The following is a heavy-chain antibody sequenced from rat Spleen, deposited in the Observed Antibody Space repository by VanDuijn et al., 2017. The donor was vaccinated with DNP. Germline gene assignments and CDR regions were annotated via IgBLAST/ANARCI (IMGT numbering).Heavy chain of an antibody. V-gene: IGHV5-7*01. CDR3: ARPDY. CDR1: GFTFSDYN. CDR2: ISYDGGST. Sequence: EVQLVESGGGLVQPGRSLKLSCTDSGFTFSDYNMAWVRQAPKKGLGWVETISYDGGSTYYRDSVKGRFTISRDNAKSTLYLQMDSVMSEDTATYYCARPDYWGQGVMVTVSS. J-gene: IGHJ2*01.